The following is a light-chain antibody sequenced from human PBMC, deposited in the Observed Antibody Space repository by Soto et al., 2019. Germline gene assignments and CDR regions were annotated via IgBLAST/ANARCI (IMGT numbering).Light chain of an antibody. J-gene: IGKJ1*01. CDR2: AAS. CDR1: QGIRND. Sequence: AIQMTQSPSSLSASVGDRVTITCRASQGIRNDLGWYQQKPGKAPKLLIYAASSLQSGVPSRFSGSGSGTDFTLTISSLQPEDFATYYCLQDYNSPHWTFGQGTKVEIK. CDR3: LQDYNSPHWT. V-gene: IGKV1-6*01.